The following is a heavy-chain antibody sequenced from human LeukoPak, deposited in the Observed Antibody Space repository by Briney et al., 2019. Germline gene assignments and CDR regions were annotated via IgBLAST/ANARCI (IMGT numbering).Heavy chain of an antibody. V-gene: IGHV3-23*01. CDR2: ISDSGGST. D-gene: IGHD2-15*01. Sequence: GGSLRLSCAASRFTFSSYAMTWVRQAPGKGLEWVSSISDSGGSTYYADSVKRRFTISRDNSKNTLYLQMNSLRAEDTAVYYCASRYCRGGSCYWGQGTLVTVSS. CDR3: ASRYCRGGSCY. CDR1: RFTFSSYA. J-gene: IGHJ4*02.